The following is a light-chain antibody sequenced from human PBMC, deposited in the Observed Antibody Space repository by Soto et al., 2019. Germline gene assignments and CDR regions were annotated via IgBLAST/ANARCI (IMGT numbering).Light chain of an antibody. CDR1: SSDVGGYNY. CDR2: DVS. J-gene: IGLJ1*01. CDR3: SSYTSGSTRYV. Sequence: QSVLTQPASVSGSPGQSITISCTGTSSDVGGYNYVSWYQQHPGKAPKLTIYDVSNRPSGVSNRFSGSKSGNTASLTISGLQAEDEADYYCSSYTSGSTRYVFGTGTKVTVL. V-gene: IGLV2-14*01.